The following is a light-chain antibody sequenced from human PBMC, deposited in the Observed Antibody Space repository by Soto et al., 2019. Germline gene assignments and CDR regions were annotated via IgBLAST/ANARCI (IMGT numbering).Light chain of an antibody. Sequence: EIQMTQSPSTLSASVGDRVTITGRASQSISTHLAWYQQKPGKAPEVLIYDASTLESGVPSRFSGSGSGTKFTLSISSLQPDDFATYYCQQYSSNLYTFGQGTKLEIK. J-gene: IGKJ2*01. CDR2: DAS. V-gene: IGKV1-5*01. CDR1: QSISTH. CDR3: QQYSSNLYT.